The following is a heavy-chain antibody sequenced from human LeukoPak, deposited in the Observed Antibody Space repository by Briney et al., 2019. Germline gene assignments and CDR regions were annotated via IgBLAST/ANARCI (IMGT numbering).Heavy chain of an antibody. Sequence: SETLSLTCAVYGGSFSGYYWSWIRQPPGKGLEWIGEINHSGSTNYNPSLKSRVTISVDTSKNQFSLKLSSVTAADTAVYYCATTRVGATPRHFDYWGQGTLVTVSS. V-gene: IGHV4-34*01. CDR1: GGSFSGYY. CDR3: ATTRVGATPRHFDY. J-gene: IGHJ4*02. CDR2: INHSGST. D-gene: IGHD1-26*01.